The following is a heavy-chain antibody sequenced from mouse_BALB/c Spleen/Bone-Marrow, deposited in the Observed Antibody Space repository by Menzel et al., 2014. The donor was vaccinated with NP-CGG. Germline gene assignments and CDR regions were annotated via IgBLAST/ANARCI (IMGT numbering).Heavy chain of an antibody. CDR2: INPSNGRT. CDR1: GYTFTSYW. CDR3: ATDDDGSSYGFYWYFDV. V-gene: IGHV1S81*02. J-gene: IGHJ1*01. Sequence: VLLEESEAHLSEPGASVKLSCKASGYTFTSYWMHWVKQRPGQGLEWIGEINPSNGRTNYNEKFKSKATLTVDKSSSTAYMQLSSLTSEDSAVYYCATDDDGSSYGFYWYFDVWGAGTTVTVSS. D-gene: IGHD1-1*01.